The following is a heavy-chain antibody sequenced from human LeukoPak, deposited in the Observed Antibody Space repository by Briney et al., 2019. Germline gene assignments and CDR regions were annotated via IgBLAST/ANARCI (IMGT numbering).Heavy chain of an antibody. J-gene: IGHJ5*02. Sequence: GGSLRLSCSASGFTFSTYTMNWVRQAPGKGLEWVSSISGSSTYIYYADSVKGRCTSSRDNAKNSLYLQMNSLRAEDTAVYYCARDKRGANWFDPWGQGTLVTVSS. D-gene: IGHD1-26*01. CDR2: ISGSSTYI. CDR1: GFTFSTYT. V-gene: IGHV3-21*01. CDR3: ARDKRGANWFDP.